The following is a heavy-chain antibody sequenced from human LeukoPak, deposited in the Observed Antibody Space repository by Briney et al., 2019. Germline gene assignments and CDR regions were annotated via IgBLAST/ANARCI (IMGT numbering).Heavy chain of an antibody. J-gene: IGHJ4*02. CDR1: GYTFTSYG. CDR3: ARDLNRYYYDSSGCLDY. V-gene: IGHV1-18*01. CDR2: ISAYNGNT. Sequence: AXVKVSCKASGYTFTSYGISWVRQAPGQGLEWMGWISAYNGNTNYAQKLQGRVTMTTDTSTSTAYMELRSLRSDDTAVYYCARDLNRYYYDSSGCLDYWGQGTLVTVSS. D-gene: IGHD3-22*01.